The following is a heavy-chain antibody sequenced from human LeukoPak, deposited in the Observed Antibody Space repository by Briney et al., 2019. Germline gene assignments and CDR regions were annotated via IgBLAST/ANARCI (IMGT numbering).Heavy chain of an antibody. J-gene: IGHJ4*02. CDR2: IKQDGSEK. D-gene: IGHD5-12*01. CDR1: GFTFSSYW. CDR3: ARSAELHDSGFGDY. V-gene: IGHV3-7*01. Sequence: SGGSLRLSCAASGFTFSSYWMTWVRQAPGKGLEWVANIKQDGSEKYYADSVKGRFTISRDNSKNTLYLQMNSLRAEDTAVYYCARSAELHDSGFGDYWGQGTLVTVSS.